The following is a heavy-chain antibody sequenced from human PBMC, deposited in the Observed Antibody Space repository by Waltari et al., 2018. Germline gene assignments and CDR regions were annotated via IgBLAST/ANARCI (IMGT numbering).Heavy chain of an antibody. CDR2: IRADGDYT. Sequence: EVQLVESGGGLVQPGGSLSLSCAVPGFPFRSSWMHWVRQAPGKGLVWVSRIRADGDYTSYADSVKGRFTISRDNAKSTLYLQMNSLTAEDTAIYYCSTYTDVTFGDHWGQGALVTVSS. J-gene: IGHJ4*02. CDR1: GFPFRSSW. V-gene: IGHV3-74*01. CDR3: STYTDVTFGDH. D-gene: IGHD3-10*01.